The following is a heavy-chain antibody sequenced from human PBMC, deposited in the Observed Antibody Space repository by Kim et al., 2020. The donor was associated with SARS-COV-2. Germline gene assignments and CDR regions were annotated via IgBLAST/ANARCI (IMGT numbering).Heavy chain of an antibody. CDR1: GGSISSYY. D-gene: IGHD6-19*01. CDR3: ASSRYSSGWYSY. J-gene: IGHJ4*02. V-gene: IGHV4-59*01. Sequence: SETLSLTCTVSGGSISSYYWSWIRQPPGKGLEWIGYIYYSGSTNYNPSLKSRVTISVDTSKNQFSLKLSSVTAADTAVYYCASSRYSSGWYSYWGQGTLVTVSS. CDR2: IYYSGST.